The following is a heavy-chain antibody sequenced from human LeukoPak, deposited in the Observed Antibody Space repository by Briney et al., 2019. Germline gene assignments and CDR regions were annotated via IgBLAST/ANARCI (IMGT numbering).Heavy chain of an antibody. CDR1: GYTLTSYY. J-gene: IGHJ4*02. CDR2: INPKSGGT. V-gene: IGHV1-2*02. CDR3: ARYGDCSNGVCYFDY. D-gene: IGHD2-8*01. Sequence: GASVKVSCKASGYTLTSYYMHWVRQAPGQGLEWMGWINPKSGGTNSAQKFQGRVTMTRDTSINTAYMELSRLRSDDTAVYYCARYGDCSNGVCYFDYWGQGTQVTVSS.